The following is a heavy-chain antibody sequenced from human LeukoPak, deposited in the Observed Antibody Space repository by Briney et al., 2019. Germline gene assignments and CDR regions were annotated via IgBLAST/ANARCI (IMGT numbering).Heavy chain of an antibody. D-gene: IGHD2-15*01. CDR3: ARSICSGGSSHPYYFDY. J-gene: IGHJ4*02. CDR1: GFTVSSNY. V-gene: IGHV3-66*01. Sequence: GGSLRLSCAASGFTVSSNYMSWVRQAPGKGLEWVSVIYSGGSTYYADSVKGRFTISRDNSKNTLYPQMNSLRAEDTAVYYCARSICSGGSSHPYYFDYWGQGTLVTVSS. CDR2: IYSGGST.